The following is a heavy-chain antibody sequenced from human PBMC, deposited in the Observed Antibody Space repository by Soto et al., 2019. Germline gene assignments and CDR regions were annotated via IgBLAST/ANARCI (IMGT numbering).Heavy chain of an antibody. J-gene: IGHJ2*01. CDR2: IYWDDDK. D-gene: IGHD6-13*01. Sequence: QITLKESGPTLVKPTQTLTLTCTFSGFSLSTSGVGVGWIRQPPGKALEWLALIYWDDDKRYSPSLKSRLTITKDTSKNHVGLTMTNMDPVDTATYYCALLSSWGYFDLWGRGTLVTVAS. CDR1: GFSLSTSGVG. V-gene: IGHV2-5*02. CDR3: ALLSSWGYFDL.